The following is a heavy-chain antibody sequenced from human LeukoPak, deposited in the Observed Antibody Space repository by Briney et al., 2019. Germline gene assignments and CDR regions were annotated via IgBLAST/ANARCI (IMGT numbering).Heavy chain of an antibody. CDR3: ARGGIAAAGTVDY. V-gene: IGHV1-8*01. CDR1: GYTFTSYD. Sequence: ASVKVSCKASGYTFTSYDINWVRQATGQGLEWMGWMNPNSGNTGYAQKLQGRVTMTTDTSTSTAYMELRSLRSDDTAVYYCARGGIAAAGTVDYWGQGTLVTVSS. J-gene: IGHJ4*02. CDR2: MNPNSGNT. D-gene: IGHD6-13*01.